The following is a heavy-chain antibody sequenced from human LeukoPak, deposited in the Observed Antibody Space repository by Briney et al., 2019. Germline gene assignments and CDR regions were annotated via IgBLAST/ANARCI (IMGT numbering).Heavy chain of an antibody. V-gene: IGHV4-34*01. J-gene: IGHJ4*02. Sequence: PSETLSLTCAVYGGSFSGYYWSWIRQPPGKGLEWIGEINHSGSTNYNPSLKSRVTISVDTSKNQFSLKLSSVTAADTAVYYCASSLNWLYFDYWGQGTLVTVSS. CDR1: GGSFSGYY. CDR3: ASSLNWLYFDY. D-gene: IGHD1-20*01. CDR2: INHSGST.